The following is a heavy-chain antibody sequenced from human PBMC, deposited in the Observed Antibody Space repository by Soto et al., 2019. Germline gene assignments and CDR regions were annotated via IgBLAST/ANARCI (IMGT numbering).Heavy chain of an antibody. V-gene: IGHV6-1*01. CDR3: ACKMYSSGWYGMDF. CDR1: GASVSSNTAA. CDR2: TYYRSKWYN. Sequence: ALTCAICGASVSSNTAAWNWIRQSPPRRREWLGRTYYRSKWYNDYAESVKSRITINPDTSTNQFSMQLNSVTPEDTAVYYCACKMYSSGWYGMDFWGQGTTVTVSS. D-gene: IGHD6-19*01. J-gene: IGHJ6*02.